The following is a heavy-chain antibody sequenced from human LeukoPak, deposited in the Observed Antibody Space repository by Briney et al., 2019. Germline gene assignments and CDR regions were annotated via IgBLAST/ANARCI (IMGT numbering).Heavy chain of an antibody. CDR1: GSTFSSYG. J-gene: IGHJ4*02. V-gene: IGHV3-33*01. Sequence: PGRSLRLSCAASGSTFSSYGMHWVRQAPGKGLEWVAVIWYDGSNKYYADSVKGRFTISRDNSKNTLYLQMNSLRAEDTAVYYCARQEYSSSSEPIDYWGQGTLVTVSS. CDR3: ARQEYSSSSEPIDY. CDR2: IWYDGSNK. D-gene: IGHD6-6*01.